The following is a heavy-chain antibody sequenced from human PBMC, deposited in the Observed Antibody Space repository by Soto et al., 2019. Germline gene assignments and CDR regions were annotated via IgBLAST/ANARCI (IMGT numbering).Heavy chain of an antibody. CDR1: GFTFSSYS. D-gene: IGHD2-15*01. V-gene: IGHV3-21*01. CDR2: ISSSSSYI. CDR3: ARAHCSGGSCYPPAPAFEI. Sequence: EVQLVESGGGLVKPGGSLRLSCAASGFTFSSYSMNWVRQAPGKGLEWVSSISSSSSYIYYAAAVKSRFTNSRDNAKNSLRLRMNSLGAEDTAVYSCARAHCSGGSCYPPAPAFEIWGQGTMVTVSS. J-gene: IGHJ3*02.